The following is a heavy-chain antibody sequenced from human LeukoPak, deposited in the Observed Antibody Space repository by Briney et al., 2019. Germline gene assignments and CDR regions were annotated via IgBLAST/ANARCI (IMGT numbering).Heavy chain of an antibody. Sequence: GGSLRLSCAASGFTSRDFFITYIRQAPGKGLEWLSYISGSGDTIFYADSVRGRFTISRDDAKNSVHLQMNSLRLDDTAVYYCARIRSPRDAFDVWGQGTMVTVSS. CDR3: ARIRSPRDAFDV. V-gene: IGHV3-11*04. CDR1: GFTSRDFF. D-gene: IGHD3-16*01. J-gene: IGHJ3*01. CDR2: ISGSGDTI.